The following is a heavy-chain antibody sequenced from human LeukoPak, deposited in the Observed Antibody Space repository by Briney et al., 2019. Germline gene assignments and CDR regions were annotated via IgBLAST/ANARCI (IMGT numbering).Heavy chain of an antibody. CDR1: GYSLIRGYY. V-gene: IGHV4-38-2*01. CDR2: IYHSGST. J-gene: IGHJ6*03. Sequence: PSETLSLTCADSGYSLIRGYYWGWIRQPQGKGLEWIRSIYHSGSTYYNPSLKSRGTISVDTSKNQFSLKLSSVTAADTAVYYCARSPGSGVVVAPKYYYYLDVWGKGTTVTVSS. D-gene: IGHD2-15*01. CDR3: ARSPGSGVVVAPKYYYYLDV.